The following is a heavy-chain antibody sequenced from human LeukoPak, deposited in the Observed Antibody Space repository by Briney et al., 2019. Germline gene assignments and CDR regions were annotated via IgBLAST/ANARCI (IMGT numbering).Heavy chain of an antibody. D-gene: IGHD2-2*01. J-gene: IGHJ4*02. CDR3: AKEAVVVPAATPPDY. V-gene: IGHV3-30*18. CDR2: ISYDGSNK. Sequence: GGSLRLSCAASGFTFSSYGMHWVRQAPGKGLEWVAVISYDGSNKYYADSVKGRFTISRDNSKNTLYLQMNSLRAEDTAVYYCAKEAVVVPAATPPDYWGQGTLVTVSS. CDR1: GFTFSSYG.